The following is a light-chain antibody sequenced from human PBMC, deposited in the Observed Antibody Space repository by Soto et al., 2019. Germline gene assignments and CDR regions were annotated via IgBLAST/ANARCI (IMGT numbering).Light chain of an antibody. Sequence: DIQMTQSPSSLSASVGDRVTITCRASQSISSYLNWYQQKPGKAPKLLIYAASSLQSGVPSRFSGSGSGTDITLPMSSLQPKDFATYYCEQSYSTPLTFGGGTKVEIK. V-gene: IGKV1-39*01. CDR1: QSISSY. J-gene: IGKJ4*01. CDR3: EQSYSTPLT. CDR2: AAS.